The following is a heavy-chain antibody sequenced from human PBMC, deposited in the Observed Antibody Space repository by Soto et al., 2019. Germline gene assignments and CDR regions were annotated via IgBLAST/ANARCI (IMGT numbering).Heavy chain of an antibody. Sequence: GGSLRLSCAASGFTFSSNWMSWVRQAPGKGLEWVANINQDGSEKYYVDSVKGRFTISRDNTKNSLYLQMNSLRAEDTAVYYCARQEAWGQGTLVTVSS. CDR1: GFTFSSNW. CDR3: ARQEA. V-gene: IGHV3-7*03. CDR2: INQDGSEK. J-gene: IGHJ5*02.